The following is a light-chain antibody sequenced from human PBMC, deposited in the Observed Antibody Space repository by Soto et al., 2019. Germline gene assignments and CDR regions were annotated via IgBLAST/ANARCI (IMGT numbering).Light chain of an antibody. Sequence: EIVITQSPATRSVSPGGRATLSCRASQSISGTLAWYRQKPGQAPRLLIYGASTREAGFPARFSGSGAGTDCTLTISSLQYEDFEVDDCQQYDNWTWTFGQGTKVDIK. CDR1: QSISGT. CDR2: GAS. V-gene: IGKV3-15*01. CDR3: QQYDNWTWT. J-gene: IGKJ1*01.